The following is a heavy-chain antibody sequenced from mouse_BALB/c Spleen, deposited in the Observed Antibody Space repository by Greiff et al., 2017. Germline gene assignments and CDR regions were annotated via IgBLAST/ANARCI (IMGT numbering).Heavy chain of an antibody. CDR2: ISSGGST. J-gene: IGHJ1*01. V-gene: IGHV5-6-5*01. CDR3: ARGGVYGSSYPWYFDV. Sequence: EVQVVESGGGLVKPGGSLKLSCAASGFTFSSYAMSWVRQTPEKRLEWVASISSGGSTYYPDSVKGRFTISRDNARNILYLQMSSLRSEDTAMYYCARGGVYGSSYPWYFDVWGAGTTVTVSS. D-gene: IGHD1-1*01. CDR1: GFTFSSYA.